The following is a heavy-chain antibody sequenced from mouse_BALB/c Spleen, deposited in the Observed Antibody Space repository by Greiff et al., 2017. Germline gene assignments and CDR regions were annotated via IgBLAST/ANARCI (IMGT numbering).Heavy chain of an antibody. CDR2: ISDGGSYT. Sequence: EVKLVESGGGLVKPGGSLKLSCAASGFTFSDYYMYWVRQTPEKRLEWVATISDGGSYTYYPDSVKGRFTISRDNAKNNLYLQMSSLKSEDTAMYYCARGGYGYVSWFAYWGQGTLVTVSA. CDR3: ARGGYGYVSWFAY. V-gene: IGHV5-4*02. D-gene: IGHD2-2*01. CDR1: GFTFSDYY. J-gene: IGHJ3*01.